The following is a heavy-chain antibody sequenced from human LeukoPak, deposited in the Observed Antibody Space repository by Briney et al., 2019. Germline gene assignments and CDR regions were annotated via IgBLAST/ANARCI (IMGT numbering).Heavy chain of an antibody. J-gene: IGHJ4*02. CDR1: GGTFSSYA. CDR2: IIPIFGTA. V-gene: IGHV1-69*01. Sequence: GASVKVSCKASGGTFSSYAISWVRQAPGQGLEWMGGIIPIFGTANYAQKFQGRVTITADESTSTAYMELSSLRSEDTAVYYCARAGERWLQFYEHPNDHWGQGTLVTVSS. D-gene: IGHD5-24*01. CDR3: ARAGERWLQFYEHPNDH.